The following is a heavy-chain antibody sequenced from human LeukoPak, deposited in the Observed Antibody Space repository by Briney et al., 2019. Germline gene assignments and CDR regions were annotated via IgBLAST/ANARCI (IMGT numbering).Heavy chain of an antibody. CDR3: ARDLGYFGSGSYLGWFDP. Sequence: SETLSLTCSVSGGSIDNHYWTWIWRPPGKGLEWIGHIYYSGSTTYNPSLKSRVTISVDTSKNQFSLKLSSVTPADTAAYYCARDLGYFGSGSYLGWFDPWGQGTLVTVSS. V-gene: IGHV4-59*11. CDR2: IYYSGST. J-gene: IGHJ5*02. D-gene: IGHD3-10*01. CDR1: GGSIDNHY.